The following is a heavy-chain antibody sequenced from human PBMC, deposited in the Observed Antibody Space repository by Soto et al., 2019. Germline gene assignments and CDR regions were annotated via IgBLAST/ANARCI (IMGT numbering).Heavy chain of an antibody. Sequence: SETLSLTCTVSGGSISSYYWSWIRQPPGKGLEWIGYIYYSGSTNYNPSLKSRVTISVDTSKNQFSLKLSSVTAADTAVYYCGSYNWNYPVNWFDPWGQGTLVTVSS. CDR1: GGSISSYY. CDR3: GSYNWNYPVNWFDP. CDR2: IYYSGST. V-gene: IGHV4-59*01. D-gene: IGHD1-7*01. J-gene: IGHJ5*02.